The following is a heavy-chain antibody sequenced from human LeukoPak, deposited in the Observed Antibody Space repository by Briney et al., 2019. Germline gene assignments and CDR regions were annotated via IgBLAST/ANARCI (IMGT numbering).Heavy chain of an antibody. Sequence: GASVKVSSKASGYTFTSYGISWVRQAPGQGLEWMGWISAYNGNTNYAQKLQGRVTMTTDTSTSTAYMELRSLRSDDTAVYYCARRSNGGYYYYYMDVWGKGTTVTVSS. CDR2: ISAYNGNT. D-gene: IGHD4-23*01. CDR1: GYTFTSYG. CDR3: ARRSNGGYYYYYMDV. J-gene: IGHJ6*03. V-gene: IGHV1-18*01.